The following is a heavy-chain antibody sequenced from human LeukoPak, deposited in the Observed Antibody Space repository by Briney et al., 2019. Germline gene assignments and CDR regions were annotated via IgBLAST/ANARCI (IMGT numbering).Heavy chain of an antibody. D-gene: IGHD6-19*01. CDR1: GGSISSSSYY. V-gene: IGHV4-39*01. CDR3: ARHSSYSSGPGWFDP. CDR2: IYSSGST. J-gene: IGHJ5*02. Sequence: PSETLSLTCTVSGGSISSSSYYWGWIRQPPGKGLESIWSIYSSGSTYYNPSLTRRVTISVGTSNNQPSLRLRAVTAADTAVLYCARHSSYSSGPGWFDPWGQGTLVTVSS.